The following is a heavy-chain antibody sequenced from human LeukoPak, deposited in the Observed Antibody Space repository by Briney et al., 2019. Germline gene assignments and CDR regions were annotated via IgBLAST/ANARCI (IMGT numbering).Heavy chain of an antibody. D-gene: IGHD3-22*01. CDR3: ARGPYSYDSSGAFDI. CDR2: IYYSGST. CDR1: GGSISSYY. J-gene: IGHJ3*02. Sequence: PSETLSLTCTVSGGSISSYYWSWIRQPPGKGLEWIGYIYYSGSTNYNPSLKSRVTISVDASKNQFSLKLSSVTAADTAVYFCARGPYSYDSSGAFDIWGQGTMVTVSS. V-gene: IGHV4-59*08.